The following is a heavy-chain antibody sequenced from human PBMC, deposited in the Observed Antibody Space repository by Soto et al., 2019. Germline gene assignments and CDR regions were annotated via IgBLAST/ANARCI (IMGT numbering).Heavy chain of an antibody. CDR2: INHSGST. V-gene: IGHV4-34*01. J-gene: IGHJ5*02. CDR1: GGSFSGYY. D-gene: IGHD3-3*01. CDR3: ARVAPLYDFWSGHDKNWFDP. Sequence: SETLSLTCAVYGGSFSGYYWSWIRQPPGKGLEWIGEINHSGSTNYNPSLKSRVTISVDTSKNQFSLKLSSVTAADTAVYYCARVAPLYDFWSGHDKNWFDPWGQGTLVTSPQ.